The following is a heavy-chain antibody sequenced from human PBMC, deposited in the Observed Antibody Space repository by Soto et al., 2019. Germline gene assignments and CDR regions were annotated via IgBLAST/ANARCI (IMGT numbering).Heavy chain of an antibody. Sequence: SETLSLTCTVSGGSISSYYWSWIRQPPGKGLEWIGYIYYSGSTNYNPSLKSRVTISVDTSKNQFSLKLSSVTAADTAVYYCARSITMVRGPNYYYYYGMDIWGQGTTVTVSS. CDR2: IYYSGST. J-gene: IGHJ6*02. D-gene: IGHD3-10*01. V-gene: IGHV4-59*01. CDR1: GGSISSYY. CDR3: ARSITMVRGPNYYYYYGMDI.